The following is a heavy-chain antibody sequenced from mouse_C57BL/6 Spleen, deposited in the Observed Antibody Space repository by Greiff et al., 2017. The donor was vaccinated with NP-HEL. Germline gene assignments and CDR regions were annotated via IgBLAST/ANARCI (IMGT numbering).Heavy chain of an antibody. CDR3: ARDLDYFDY. V-gene: IGHV5-4*01. CDR1: GFTFRSYA. J-gene: IGHJ2*01. CDR2: ISDGGSYT. Sequence: DVKLVESGGGLVKPGGSLKLSCAASGFTFRSYAMSWVRQTPEKRLEWVATISDGGSYTYYPDNVKGRFTISRDNAKNNLYLQMSHLKSEDTAMYYCARDLDYFDYWGQGTTLTVSS.